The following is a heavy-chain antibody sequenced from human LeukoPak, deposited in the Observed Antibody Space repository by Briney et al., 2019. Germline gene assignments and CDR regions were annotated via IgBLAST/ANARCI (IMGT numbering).Heavy chain of an antibody. Sequence: PGGSLRLSCSASGFTFSSYAMHWVRQAPGKGLEYVSAIDSNGGSTYYTDFVRGRFTISRDNSKNTLYLQMRSLRREDTAIYYCVKDVQSSWNSEVFWGQGTQVTVSS. D-gene: IGHD1-7*01. CDR3: VKDVQSSWNSEVF. CDR2: IDSNGGST. V-gene: IGHV3-64D*06. CDR1: GFTFSSYA. J-gene: IGHJ4*02.